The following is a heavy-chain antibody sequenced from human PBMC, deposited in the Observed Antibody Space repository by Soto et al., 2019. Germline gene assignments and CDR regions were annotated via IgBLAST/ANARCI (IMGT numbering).Heavy chain of an antibody. CDR2: IFPGDSDT. CDR3: ARQGLRYRSSGYYDAMDV. D-gene: IGHD3-3*01. V-gene: IGHV5-51*01. CDR1: GFSLNTYW. J-gene: IGHJ6*02. Sequence: GESLKISCDASGFSLNTYWIAWVRQMPGKGLEWMGAIFPGDSDTRYSPSFQGQVNISADRSISIAYLQWDSLKVSDTGIYYCARQGLRYRSSGYYDAMDVWGRGTTVTVSS.